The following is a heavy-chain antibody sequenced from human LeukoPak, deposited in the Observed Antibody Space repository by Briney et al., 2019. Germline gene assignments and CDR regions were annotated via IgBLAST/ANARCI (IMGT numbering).Heavy chain of an antibody. J-gene: IGHJ4*01. CDR3: AFYYCSSTSCYTRWFDY. D-gene: IGHD2-2*02. Sequence: GASVKVSCKASGGTFSRYAISWVRQPPGQGLEWMGRIIPIFGIANYAQKFQGRVTITADKSTSTAYMELSSLRSEVTAVYYCAFYYCSSTSCYTRWFDYWDQGTLVTVSS. V-gene: IGHV1-69*04. CDR2: IIPIFGIA. CDR1: GGTFSRYA.